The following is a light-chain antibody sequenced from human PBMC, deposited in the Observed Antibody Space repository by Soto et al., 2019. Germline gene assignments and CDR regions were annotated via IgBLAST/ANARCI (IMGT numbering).Light chain of an antibody. V-gene: IGLV1-47*01. Sequence: QSVLTQPPSASGTPGQRVTISCSGSSSNIGSNFVYWYQQFPGTAPKLLIYRNNQRPSGVPDRFSGSKSGTSASLAISGLPSEDEADYYCSSYTTTNTPVFGTGTKVTVL. CDR3: SSYTTTNTPV. CDR1: SSNIGSNF. J-gene: IGLJ1*01. CDR2: RNN.